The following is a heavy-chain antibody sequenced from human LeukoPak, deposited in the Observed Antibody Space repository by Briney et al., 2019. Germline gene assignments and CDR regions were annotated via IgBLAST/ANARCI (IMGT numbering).Heavy chain of an antibody. V-gene: IGHV1-69*13. CDR2: IIPIFGTA. D-gene: IGHD6-13*01. CDR3: ARHSSSWYKPIEGNWFDP. CDR1: GGTFSSYA. J-gene: IGHJ5*02. Sequence: VASVKVSCKASGGTFSSYAISWVRQAPGQGLEWMGGIIPIFGTANYAQKFQGRVTITADESTSTAYMELSSLRSEDTAVYYCARHSSSWYKPIEGNWFDPWGQGTLVTVSS.